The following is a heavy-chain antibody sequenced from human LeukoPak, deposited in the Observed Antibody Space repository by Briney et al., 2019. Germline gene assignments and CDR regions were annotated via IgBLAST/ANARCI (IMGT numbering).Heavy chain of an antibody. D-gene: IGHD6-19*01. CDR3: ASERQWLGTYYFDY. V-gene: IGHV4-4*07. CDR1: GGSISSYY. Sequence: SETLSLTCTVSGGSISSYYWSWIRQPAGNGLEWIGRIYTSGSTNYNPSLKSRVTMSVDTSKNQFSLKLSSVTAADTAVYYCASERQWLGTYYFDYWGQGTLVTVSS. CDR2: IYTSGST. J-gene: IGHJ4*02.